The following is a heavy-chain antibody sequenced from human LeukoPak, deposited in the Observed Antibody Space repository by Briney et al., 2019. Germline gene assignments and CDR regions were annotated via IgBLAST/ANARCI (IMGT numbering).Heavy chain of an antibody. CDR2: IYPGDSDT. J-gene: IGHJ5*02. D-gene: IGHD6-19*01. Sequence: GESLKISCKGSGYSFTSYWIGWVLQMTGKGLEWMGIIYPGDSDTRYSPSFQGQVTISADKSISTAYLQWSSLKASDTAMYYCARQMSSGWSTGWFDPWGQGTLVTVSS. CDR3: ARQMSSGWSTGWFDP. V-gene: IGHV5-51*01. CDR1: GYSFTSYW.